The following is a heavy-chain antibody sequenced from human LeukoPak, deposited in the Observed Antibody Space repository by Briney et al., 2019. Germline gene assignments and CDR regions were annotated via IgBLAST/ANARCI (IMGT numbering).Heavy chain of an antibody. D-gene: IGHD2-21*01. CDR2: IKQDGSEK. J-gene: IGHJ4*02. V-gene: IGHV3-7*01. CDR3: ARVFIVGSRSVFDF. Sequence: GGSLRLSCAASGFTFSNYWMSWVRLAPGKGLEWVANIKQDGSEKYYVDSVEGRFTISRDNAKNLLSLQMNSLRAEDTTVYHCARVFIVGSRSVFDFWGQGTLVTVSS. CDR1: GFTFSNYW.